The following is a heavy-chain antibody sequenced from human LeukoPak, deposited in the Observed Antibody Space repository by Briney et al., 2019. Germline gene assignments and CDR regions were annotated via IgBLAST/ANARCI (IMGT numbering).Heavy chain of an antibody. V-gene: IGHV3-21*01. CDR2: ISSSSSYI. D-gene: IGHD3-10*01. J-gene: IGHJ4*02. CDR3: ARDTGFGEFHLDY. CDR1: GFTFSSYS. Sequence: PGGSLRLSCAASGFTFSSYSMNWVRQAPGKGLEWVSSISSSSSYIYYADSVKGRFTISRDNAKNSLYLQMNSLRAEDTAVYYCARDTGFGEFHLDYWGRGTLVTVSS.